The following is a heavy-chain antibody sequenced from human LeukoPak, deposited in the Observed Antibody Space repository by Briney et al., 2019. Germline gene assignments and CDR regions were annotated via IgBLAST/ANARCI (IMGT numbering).Heavy chain of an antibody. V-gene: IGHV4-59*01. CDR3: ARVVGATTFDC. CDR1: GASINTFY. CDR2: IYYSGYT. J-gene: IGHJ4*02. Sequence: PSETLSLTRTVSGASINTFYWSWIRQPPGKGLEWIGNIYYSGYTNYSPSLQSRVTMSVDTSKNQFSLNLNSVTAADTAVYYCARVVGATTFDCWGQGTLVTVSS. D-gene: IGHD1-26*01.